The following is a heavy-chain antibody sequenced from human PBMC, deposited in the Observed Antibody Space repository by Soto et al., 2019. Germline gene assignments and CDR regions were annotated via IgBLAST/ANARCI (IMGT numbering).Heavy chain of an antibody. Sequence: ASVKVSCKASGYTFTSYGISWVRQAPGQGLEWMGWISAYNGNTNYAQKLQGRVTMTTDTSTSTAYMELRSLRSDDTAVYYCARDLGRRTVLVGPRDYWGQGTLVTVSS. D-gene: IGHD1-26*01. V-gene: IGHV1-18*04. CDR1: GYTFTSYG. J-gene: IGHJ4*02. CDR3: ARDLGRRTVLVGPRDY. CDR2: ISAYNGNT.